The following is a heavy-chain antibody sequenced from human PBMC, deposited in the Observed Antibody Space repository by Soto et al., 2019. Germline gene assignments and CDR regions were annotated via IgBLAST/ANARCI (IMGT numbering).Heavy chain of an antibody. CDR1: GGTFNTYA. J-gene: IGHJ4*02. Sequence: QMQLVQSGAEVKERGSSVKISCKTSGGTFNTYALTWVRQAPGQGLERIGGIIPIFGIKNVAQRFQGRVTMNADESLTTAYMEMTSLRSDDTAVYYCAKEAGDHWGQGTLVTVSS. V-gene: IGHV1-69*01. D-gene: IGHD3-10*01. CDR3: AKEAGDH. CDR2: IIPIFGIK.